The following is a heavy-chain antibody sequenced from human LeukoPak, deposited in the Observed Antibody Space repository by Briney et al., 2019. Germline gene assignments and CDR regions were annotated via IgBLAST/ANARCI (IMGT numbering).Heavy chain of an antibody. CDR2: ISLDGSTE. J-gene: IGHJ5*02. D-gene: IGHD3-10*01. V-gene: IGHV3-30*09. CDR1: GFSLGNFQ. CDR3: MRDYMGWFDP. Sequence: GGSLRLSCVASGFSLGNFQMYWVRQAPGEGLEWVSIISLDGSTEFYADSVKGRFAISRDTASNTMHLEMNNLRIEDTAVYYCMRDYMGWFDPWGQGSLVTVSS.